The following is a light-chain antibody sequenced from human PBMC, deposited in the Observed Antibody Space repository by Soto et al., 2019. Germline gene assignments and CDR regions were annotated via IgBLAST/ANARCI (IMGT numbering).Light chain of an antibody. V-gene: IGKV1-12*01. CDR2: AAS. J-gene: IGKJ4*01. CDR1: QGISRW. CDR3: QKSNRFPFT. Sequence: DIQMTQSPSSVSASVGDRVTITCRASQGISRWLVWYQQKAGKAPNVLIYAASSFQSGAPSRFNGSGSGEEFTLPLRCPQPGDFSSYFCQKSNRFPFTFGGGTKVEIK.